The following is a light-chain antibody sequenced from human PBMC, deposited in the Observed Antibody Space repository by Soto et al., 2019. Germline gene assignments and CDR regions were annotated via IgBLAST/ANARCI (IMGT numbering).Light chain of an antibody. Sequence: QSVLTQPPSVSGAPGQRVTISCTGSSSNIGAGYDVHWYQQLPGTAPKLLIYGNSNRSSGVPDRFSGSKSGTSASLAITGLQAEDEADYYCQSYDSSLSVDVVFGGGTKLTVL. J-gene: IGLJ2*01. CDR2: GNS. CDR3: QSYDSSLSVDVV. CDR1: SSNIGAGYD. V-gene: IGLV1-40*01.